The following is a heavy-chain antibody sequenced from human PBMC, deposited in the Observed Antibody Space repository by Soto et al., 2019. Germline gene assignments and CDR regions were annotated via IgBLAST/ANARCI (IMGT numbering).Heavy chain of an antibody. J-gene: IGHJ4*02. Sequence: ASVKVSCKASGYTFTSYGISWVRQAPGQGLEWMGWISAYNGNTNYAQKLQGRVTMTTDTSTSTAYMELRSLRSDDTAVYYCARETVVIEQQLALDYWGQGTLVTVSS. CDR3: ARETVVIEQQLALDY. CDR1: GYTFTSYG. V-gene: IGHV1-18*01. D-gene: IGHD6-13*01. CDR2: ISAYNGNT.